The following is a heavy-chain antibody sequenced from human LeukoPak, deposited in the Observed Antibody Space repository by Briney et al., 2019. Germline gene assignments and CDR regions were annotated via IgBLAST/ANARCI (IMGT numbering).Heavy chain of an antibody. CDR3: ARANEGLWVTMIVVDAFDI. V-gene: IGHV4-30-4*01. J-gene: IGHJ3*02. D-gene: IGHD3-22*01. CDR2: IYYSGST. Sequence: PSQTLSLTCTVSGGSLSSVDYYWSWIRQPPGKGLEWIGYIYYSGSTYYNPSLKSRVTISVDTSKNQFSLKLSSVTAADTAVYYCARANEGLWVTMIVVDAFDIWGQGTMVTVSS. CDR1: GGSLSSVDYY.